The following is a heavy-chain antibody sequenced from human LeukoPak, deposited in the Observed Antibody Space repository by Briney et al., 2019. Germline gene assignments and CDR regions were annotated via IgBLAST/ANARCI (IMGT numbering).Heavy chain of an antibody. CDR1: GFTFNNYA. CDR3: AEVLSQGYTNSWTNWFDP. V-gene: IGHV3-23*01. CDR2: ISSSGHRT. Sequence: GGSLRLSCAASGFTFNNYAMNWVRQAPGKGLEWVSAISSSGHRTFYADSVRGRFTISRDNSKNTLYLQMNSLRAEDTAVYSCAEVLSQGYTNSWTNWFDPWGQGTLVIVSS. J-gene: IGHJ5*02. D-gene: IGHD6-13*01.